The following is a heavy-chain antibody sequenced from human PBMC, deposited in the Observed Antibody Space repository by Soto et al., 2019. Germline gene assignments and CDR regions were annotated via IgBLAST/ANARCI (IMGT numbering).Heavy chain of an antibody. CDR2: ISGYNGNT. D-gene: IGHD2-21*01. CDR1: GYTFSGYS. CDR3: ARDVFCGGAPACPDMDV. J-gene: IGHJ6*02. V-gene: IGHV1-18*04. Sequence: SVKVSCKASGYTFSGYSITWLRQAPVQVLEWMGRISGYNGNTNYARTLRGRLTLTTDTSTSTAYMELRSLTSDDTAVYYCARDVFCGGAPACPDMDVWGQGTTVTVSS.